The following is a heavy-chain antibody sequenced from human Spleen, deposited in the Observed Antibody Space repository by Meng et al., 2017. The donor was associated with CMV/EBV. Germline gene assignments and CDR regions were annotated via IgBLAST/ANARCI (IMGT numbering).Heavy chain of an antibody. V-gene: IGHV4-39*07. CDR1: GDSISRSSYY. Sequence: TCIVSGDSISRSSYYWGWIRQPPGKGLEWIGSIYYSGTTYDNPSLKSRVTISVDTSKNQFSLKLSSVTAADTAVYYCARVPYGDFDYWGQGTLVTVSS. CDR2: IYYSGTT. J-gene: IGHJ4*02. CDR3: ARVPYGDFDY. D-gene: IGHD4-17*01.